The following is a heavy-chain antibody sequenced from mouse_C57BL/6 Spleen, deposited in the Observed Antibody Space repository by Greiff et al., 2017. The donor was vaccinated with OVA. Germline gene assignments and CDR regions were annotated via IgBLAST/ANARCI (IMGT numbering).Heavy chain of an antibody. Sequence: VKLVESGPGLVQPSQCLSITCTVSGFSFTSYGVHWVRQSPGKGLEWLGVIWSGGSTDYNAAFISRLSISKDNSKSQVFIKMNSLQADDTAIYYCARGLGRRAMDDWGQGTSVTVSS. D-gene: IGHD4-1*01. V-gene: IGHV2-2*01. CDR3: ARGLGRRAMDD. CDR2: IWSGGST. J-gene: IGHJ4*01. CDR1: GFSFTSYG.